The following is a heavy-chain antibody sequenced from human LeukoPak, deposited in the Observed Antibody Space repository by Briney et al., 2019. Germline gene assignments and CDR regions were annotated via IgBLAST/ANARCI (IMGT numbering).Heavy chain of an antibody. CDR2: ISYDGSNK. V-gene: IGHV3-30*04. D-gene: IGHD6-13*01. CDR3: ARDKGRGYSSSWYFAY. J-gene: IGHJ4*02. Sequence: GGSLRLSCAASGFTFSSYAMDWVRRAPGKGLGWEAVISYDGSNKYYADSVKGRFTISRDNSKNTLYLQMNSLRAEDTAVYYCARDKGRGYSSSWYFAYWGQGTLVTVSS. CDR1: GFTFSSYA.